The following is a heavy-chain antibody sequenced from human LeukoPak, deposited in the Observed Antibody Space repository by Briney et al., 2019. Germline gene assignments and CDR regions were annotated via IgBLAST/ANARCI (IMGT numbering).Heavy chain of an antibody. V-gene: IGHV1-24*01. CDR2: FAPEDGET. D-gene: IGHD2-2*01. J-gene: IGHJ4*02. CDR1: GYTLTELS. Sequence: ASVKVSCKVSGYTLTELSMHWVRQAPGKELEWMGGFAPEDGETIYAQKFQGRVTITEDTSTDTAYMELSSLRSEDTDVYYCATERTSAWSLPFDYWGQGTLVTVSS. CDR3: ATERTSAWSLPFDY.